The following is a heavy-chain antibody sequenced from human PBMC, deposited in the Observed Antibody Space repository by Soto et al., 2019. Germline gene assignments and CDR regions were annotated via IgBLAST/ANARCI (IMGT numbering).Heavy chain of an antibody. CDR3: TTDLGFGDYGAGR. CDR1: GFTFSNAW. V-gene: IGHV3-15*07. J-gene: IGHJ4*02. D-gene: IGHD4-17*01. CDR2: IKSKTDGGTT. Sequence: EVQLVESGGGLVKPGGSLRLSCAASGFTFSNAWMNWVRQAPGKGLEWVGRIKSKTDGGTTDYAAPVKGRFTISRDDSKNTLYLQMTSLKTEDTAVYYCTTDLGFGDYGAGRGGQGTLVTVSS.